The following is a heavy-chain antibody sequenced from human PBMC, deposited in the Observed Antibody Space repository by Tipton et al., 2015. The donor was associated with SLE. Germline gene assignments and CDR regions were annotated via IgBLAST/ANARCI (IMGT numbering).Heavy chain of an antibody. CDR2: IFKIGSP. CDR1: GGSISSNDYY. J-gene: IGHJ5*01. D-gene: IGHD3-10*01. V-gene: IGHV4-39*07. CDR3: ARARNYFGSGLNWFDS. Sequence: LSLTCSVSGGSISSNDYYWGWIRQPPGKGLEWIGNIFKIGSPHYNPSLKSRVSLSVDTSKNQFSLKLSSVTAADTAVYFCARARNYFGSGLNWFDSWGQGTLVTVSS.